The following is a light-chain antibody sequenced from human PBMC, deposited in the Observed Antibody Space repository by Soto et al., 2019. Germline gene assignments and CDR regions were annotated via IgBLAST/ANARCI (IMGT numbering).Light chain of an antibody. CDR3: QQYDNWPST. CDR2: GAS. J-gene: IGKJ1*01. Sequence: EIVMTQSPTTLSVSPGERGTLSCRASQDISSNLAWYQQKPGQTPRLLVHGASTRATGIPARFSGSGSGTRFTLTIASLQSEDFAVYYCQQYDNWPSTFGQATKVDIK. CDR1: QDISSN. V-gene: IGKV3-15*01.